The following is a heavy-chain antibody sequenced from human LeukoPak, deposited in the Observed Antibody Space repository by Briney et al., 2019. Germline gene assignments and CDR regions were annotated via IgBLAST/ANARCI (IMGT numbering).Heavy chain of an antibody. V-gene: IGHV4-34*01. D-gene: IGHD2-8*01. CDR1: GGSFSGYY. Sequence: SETLSLTCAVYGGSFSGYYWSWIRQPPGKGLEWIGEINHSGSTNYNPSLKSRVTISVDTSKNQFSLKLSSVTAADTAVYYCASIYCTNGVCSYDYWGQGTLVTVSS. CDR2: INHSGST. J-gene: IGHJ4*02. CDR3: ASIYCTNGVCSYDY.